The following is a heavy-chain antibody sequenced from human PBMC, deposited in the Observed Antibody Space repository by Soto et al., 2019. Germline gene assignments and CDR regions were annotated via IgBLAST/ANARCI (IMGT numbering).Heavy chain of an antibody. D-gene: IGHD6-13*01. CDR1: GFTVSSNY. V-gene: IGHV3-53*01. Sequence: GGSLRLSCAASGFTVSSNYMSWVRQAPGKGLEWVSVIYSGGSTYYADSVKGRFTISRDNSKNTLYLQMNSLRAEDTAVYYCARDSGYSSSWIYYYYYGMDVWGQGTTVTVSS. J-gene: IGHJ6*02. CDR3: ARDSGYSSSWIYYYYYGMDV. CDR2: IYSGGST.